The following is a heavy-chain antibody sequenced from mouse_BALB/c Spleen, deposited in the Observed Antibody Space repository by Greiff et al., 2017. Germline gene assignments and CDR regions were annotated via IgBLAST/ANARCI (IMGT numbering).Heavy chain of an antibody. CDR2: IWSGGST. CDR3: ARKRGIYYDYDEGWFAY. J-gene: IGHJ3*01. V-gene: IGHV2-4-1*01. Sequence: QVQLQQSGPGLVQPSQSLSITCTVSGFSLTSYGVHWVRQSPGKGLEWLGVIWSGGSTDYNAAFISRLSISKDNSKSQVFFKMNSLQADDTAIYYCARKRGIYYDYDEGWFAYWGQGTLVTVSA. CDR1: GFSLTSYG. D-gene: IGHD2-4*01.